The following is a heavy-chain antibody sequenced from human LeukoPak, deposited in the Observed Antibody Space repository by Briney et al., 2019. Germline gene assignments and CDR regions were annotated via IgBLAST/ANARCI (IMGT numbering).Heavy chain of an antibody. D-gene: IGHD2-2*01. CDR1: GFTFSNYA. CDR3: AKWGYCSSTSCLGAFDY. Sequence: GRSLRLSCAASGFTFSNYAMQWVRQAPGKGLEWVAGISYIGSNKYYADSVKGRFTISRDNSKNTLYLQMNSLRAEDTAVYYCAKWGYCSSTSCLGAFDYWGQGTLVTVSS. V-gene: IGHV3-30-3*02. CDR2: ISYIGSNK. J-gene: IGHJ4*02.